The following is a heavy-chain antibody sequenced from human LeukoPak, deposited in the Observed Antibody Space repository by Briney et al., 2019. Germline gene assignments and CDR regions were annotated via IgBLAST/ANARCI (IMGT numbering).Heavy chain of an antibody. CDR3: ARHGLTWIQLGSFDY. CDR1: GGSISSYY. Sequence: SETLSLTCTVSGGSISSYYWSWIRQPPGKGLEWIGYIYYSGSTNYNPSLKSRVTISVDTSKNQFSLKLSSVTAADTAVYYCARHGLTWIQLGSFDYWGQETLVTVSS. CDR2: IYYSGST. J-gene: IGHJ4*02. V-gene: IGHV4-59*08. D-gene: IGHD5-18*01.